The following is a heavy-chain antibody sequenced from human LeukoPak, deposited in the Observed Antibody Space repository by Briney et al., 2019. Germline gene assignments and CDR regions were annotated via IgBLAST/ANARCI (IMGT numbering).Heavy chain of an antibody. J-gene: IGHJ4*02. CDR2: ISGSGGST. V-gene: IGHV3-23*01. CDR3: ATYSSGYYYFDY. Sequence: GGSLRLSCAASGFTFSGYAMSWVRQAPGKGLEWVSAISGSGGSTYYADSVKGRFTISRDNSKNTLYLQMNSLRAEDTAVYYCATYSSGYYYFDYWGQGTLVTVSS. CDR1: GFTFSGYA. D-gene: IGHD3-22*01.